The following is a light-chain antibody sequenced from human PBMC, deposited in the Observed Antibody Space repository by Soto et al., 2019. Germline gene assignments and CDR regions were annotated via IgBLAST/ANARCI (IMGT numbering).Light chain of an antibody. CDR3: QQYYSYPLT. Sequence: AIRMTQSPSSLSASTGDSVTITCRASPGLSSYLAWYQHKPGKAPKLLIYAASPLQSGVPSRFSGSGSGTDFTLTISCLQSEDFATYYCQQYYSYPLTFGGGTKVEIK. V-gene: IGKV1-8*01. CDR2: AAS. CDR1: PGLSSY. J-gene: IGKJ4*01.